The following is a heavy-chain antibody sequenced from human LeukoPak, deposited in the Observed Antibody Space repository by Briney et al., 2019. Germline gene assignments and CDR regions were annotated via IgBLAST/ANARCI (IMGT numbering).Heavy chain of an antibody. CDR1: GGSISSSSYY. J-gene: IGHJ6*02. CDR3: ARDATIVVVPAHYYYYGMDV. V-gene: IGHV4-61*02. D-gene: IGHD2-2*01. CDR2: IYTSGST. Sequence: SETLSLTCTVSGGSISSSSYYWGWIRQPAGKGLEWIGRIYTSGSTNYNPSLKSRVTMSVDTSKNQFSLKLSSVTAADTAVYYCARDATIVVVPAHYYYYGMDVWGQGTTATVSS.